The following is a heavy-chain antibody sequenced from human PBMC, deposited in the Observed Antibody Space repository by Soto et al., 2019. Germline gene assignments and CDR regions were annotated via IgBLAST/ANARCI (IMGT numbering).Heavy chain of an antibody. CDR1: GFTFSSYA. CDR3: ARDKSDLRFLEWSYYFDY. V-gene: IGHV3-30-3*01. CDR2: ISCAGSNK. D-gene: IGHD3-3*01. Sequence: QVQLVESGGGVVQHGRSLRLSCTASGFTFSSYAMHWVRQAPGKGLERVAVISCAGSNKYYADSVKGRFTISGDNSKNTLYLQMNSLRAEDTAVYYCARDKSDLRFLEWSYYFDYWGQGTLVTVSS. J-gene: IGHJ4*02.